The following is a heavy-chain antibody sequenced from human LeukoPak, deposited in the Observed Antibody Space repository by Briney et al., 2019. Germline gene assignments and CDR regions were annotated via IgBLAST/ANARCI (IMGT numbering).Heavy chain of an antibody. D-gene: IGHD3-3*01. Sequence: ASVKVSCKASGYTFTGYYMHWVRQAPGQGLGWMGWINPNSGGTNYAQKFQGRVTMTRDTSISTAYMELSRLRSDDTAVYYCARGTVFGVVIIGGFDYWGQGTLVTVSS. J-gene: IGHJ4*02. CDR2: INPNSGGT. V-gene: IGHV1-2*02. CDR3: ARGTVFGVVIIGGFDY. CDR1: GYTFTGYY.